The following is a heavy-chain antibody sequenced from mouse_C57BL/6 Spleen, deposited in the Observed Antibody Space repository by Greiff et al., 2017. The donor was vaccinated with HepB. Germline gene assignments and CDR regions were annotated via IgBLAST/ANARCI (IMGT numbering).Heavy chain of an antibody. D-gene: IGHD3-2*02. Sequence: EVMLVESGGGLVKPGGSLKLSCAASGFTFSDYGMHWVRQAPEKGLEWVAYISSGSSTIYYADTVKGRFTISRDNAKNTLFLQMTSLRSEDTAMYYCARQGAAQAIWFAYWGQGTLVTVSA. V-gene: IGHV5-17*01. CDR1: GFTFSDYG. CDR3: ARQGAAQAIWFAY. J-gene: IGHJ3*01. CDR2: ISSGSSTI.